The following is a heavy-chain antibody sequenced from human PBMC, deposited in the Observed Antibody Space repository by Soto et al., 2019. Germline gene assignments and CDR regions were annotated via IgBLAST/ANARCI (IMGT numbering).Heavy chain of an antibody. J-gene: IGHJ4*02. V-gene: IGHV3-15*07. D-gene: IGHD3-9*01. CDR3: TTDSFYDILTGYRDEEAFDY. CDR1: GFTFSNAW. CDR2: IKSKTDGGTT. Sequence: GGSLRLSCAASGFTFSNAWMNWVRQAPGKGLEWVGRIKSKTDGGTTDYAAPVKGRFTISRDDSKNTLYLQMNSLKTEDTAVYYCTTDSFYDILTGYRDEEAFDYWGQGTLVTVSS.